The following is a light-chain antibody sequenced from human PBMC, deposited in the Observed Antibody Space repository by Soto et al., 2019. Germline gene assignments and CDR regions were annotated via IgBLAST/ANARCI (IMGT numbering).Light chain of an antibody. V-gene: IGKV3-11*01. J-gene: IGKJ1*01. CDR2: DAS. CDR1: QSVSTY. Sequence: EIVVTQSPATLSLSPGERATLSCRASQSVSTYLAWYQQKPGQTPRLVIYDASNRASGIPARFSGSGFGTDFTLTISSLQPDDFATYYCQQYNDYWTFGQGTKVEIK. CDR3: QQYNDYWT.